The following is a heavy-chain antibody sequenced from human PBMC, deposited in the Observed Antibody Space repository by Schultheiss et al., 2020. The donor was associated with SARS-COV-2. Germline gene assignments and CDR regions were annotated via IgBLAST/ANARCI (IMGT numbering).Heavy chain of an antibody. CDR2: ISSSYSTI. Sequence: GGSVRLSCAASGFTFSSYSMNWVRQAPGKGLEWVSYISSSYSTIYYADSVKGRFTISRDNGWHSLYLQMNSLRDEDTALYYCAREVPGGVTPDYWGQGTLVTVSS. CDR3: AREVPGGVTPDY. D-gene: IGHD2-21*02. V-gene: IGHV3-48*02. J-gene: IGHJ4*02. CDR1: GFTFSSYS.